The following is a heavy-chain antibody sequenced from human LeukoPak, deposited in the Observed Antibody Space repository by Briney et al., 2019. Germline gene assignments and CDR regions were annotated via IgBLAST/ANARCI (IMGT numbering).Heavy chain of an antibody. D-gene: IGHD3-10*01. CDR1: GGSISSYY. CDR2: IYYSGST. J-gene: IGHJ4*02. Sequence: SETLSLTCTVSGGSISSYYWSWIRQPPGKGLEWIGYIYYSGSTNYNPSLKSRVTISVDTSKNQFSLKLSSVTAADTAVYYCARSGRYQIYWGRGTLVTVSS. CDR3: ARSGRYQIY. V-gene: IGHV4-59*01.